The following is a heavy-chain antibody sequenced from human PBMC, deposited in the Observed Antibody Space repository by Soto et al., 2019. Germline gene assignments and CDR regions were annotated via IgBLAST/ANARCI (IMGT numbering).Heavy chain of an antibody. V-gene: IGHV3-23*01. D-gene: IGHD2-2*01. CDR3: AKDGCSSTSCYVNYYYYYMDV. CDR2: ISGSGGST. Sequence: EVQLLESGGGLVQPGGSLRLSCAASGFTFSSYAMSWVRQAPGQGLEWVSAISGSGGSTYYADSVKGRLTISRDNSKNTLYLQMNSLRAEDTAVYYCAKDGCSSTSCYVNYYYYYMDVWGKGTTVTVSS. CDR1: GFTFSSYA. J-gene: IGHJ6*03.